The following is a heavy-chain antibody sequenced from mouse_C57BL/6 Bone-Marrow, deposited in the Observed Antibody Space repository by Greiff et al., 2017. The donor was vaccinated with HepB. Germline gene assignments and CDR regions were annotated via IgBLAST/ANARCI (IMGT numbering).Heavy chain of an antibody. CDR1: GFTFSDYY. J-gene: IGHJ4*01. CDR3: ARHPNLYGNYDAMDY. D-gene: IGHD2-1*01. V-gene: IGHV5-12*01. Sequence: EVMLVESGGGLVQPGGSLKLSCAASGFTFSDYYMYWVRQTPEKRLEWVAYISNGGGSTYYPDTVKGRFTISRDNAKNTLYLQMSRLKSEDTAMYYCARHPNLYGNYDAMDYWGQGTSVTVSS. CDR2: ISNGGGST.